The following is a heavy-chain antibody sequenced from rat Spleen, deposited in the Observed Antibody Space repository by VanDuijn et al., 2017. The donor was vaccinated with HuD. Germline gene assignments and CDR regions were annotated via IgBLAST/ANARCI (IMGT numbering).Heavy chain of an antibody. CDR1: GVTLRRYW. D-gene: IGHD4-3*01. CDR3: AKVEFGGFDY. CDR2: ITKVGCSL. J-gene: IGHJ2*01. Sequence: EVQLVEFGGGLVRGVTSLSLSGVTAGVTLRRYWRGGVRETAGMGGYWCAAITKVGCSLFYRDSVKGRFTVSRDNEQNTLYLQMDSLSSEDTATYYCAKVEFGGFDYCGQGVMVTVSS. V-gene: IGHV5-31*01.